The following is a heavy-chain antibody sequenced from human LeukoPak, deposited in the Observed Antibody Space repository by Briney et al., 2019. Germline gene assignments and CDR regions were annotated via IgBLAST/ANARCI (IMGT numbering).Heavy chain of an antibody. CDR1: GFTFNTCW. CDR3: ARGPDTAMVTFWYHMDV. J-gene: IGHJ6*03. Sequence: GGSLRLSCAASGFTFNTCWMSWVRQAPGKGLEWVANIKQDGSEKYYVDSVTGRFTISRDNAKNSLYLQMNSLRAEDTGVCYCARGPDTAMVTFWYHMDVWGKGTTVTVSS. D-gene: IGHD5-18*01. CDR2: IKQDGSEK. V-gene: IGHV3-7*01.